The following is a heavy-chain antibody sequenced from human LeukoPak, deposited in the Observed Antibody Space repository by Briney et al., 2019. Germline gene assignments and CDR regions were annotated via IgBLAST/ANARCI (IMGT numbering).Heavy chain of an antibody. D-gene: IGHD2-15*01. CDR2: FDPEDGET. J-gene: IGHJ3*02. CDR1: GYTLTELS. CDR3: ARDFGIVDFRRPRRDAFDI. Sequence: GASVKVSCKVSGYTLTELSMHWVRQAPGKGLEWMGGFDPEDGETIYAQKFQGRVTMTEDTSTDTAYMELSSLRSEDTAVYYCARDFGIVDFRRPRRDAFDIWGQGTMVTVSS. V-gene: IGHV1-24*01.